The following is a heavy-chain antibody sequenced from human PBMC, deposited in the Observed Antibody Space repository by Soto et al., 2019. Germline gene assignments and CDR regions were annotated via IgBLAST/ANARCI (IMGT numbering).Heavy chain of an antibody. V-gene: IGHV1-8*01. CDR2: MNPNSGNT. Sequence: ASVKVSCKASGYTFTSYDINWVRQATGQGLEWMGWMNPNSGNTGYAQKFQGRVTMTRNTSISTAYMELSSLRSEDTAVYYCARGEDYGDYVRFDYWGQGTLVTVSS. CDR3: ARGEDYGDYVRFDY. CDR1: GYTFTSYD. D-gene: IGHD4-17*01. J-gene: IGHJ4*02.